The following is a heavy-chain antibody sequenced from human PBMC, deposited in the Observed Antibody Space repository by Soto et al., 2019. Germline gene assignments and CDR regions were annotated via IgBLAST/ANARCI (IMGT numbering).Heavy chain of an antibody. D-gene: IGHD2-15*01. J-gene: IGHJ3*02. CDR1: GGSFSGYY. CDR2: INHSGST. CDR3: AREDIVVVVAATCDAFDI. Sequence: PSETLSLTCAVYGGSFSGYYWSWIRQPPGKGLEWIGEINHSGSTNYNPSLKSRVTISVDTSKNQFSLKLSSVTAADTAVYYCAREDIVVVVAATCDAFDIWGQGTMVTV. V-gene: IGHV4-34*01.